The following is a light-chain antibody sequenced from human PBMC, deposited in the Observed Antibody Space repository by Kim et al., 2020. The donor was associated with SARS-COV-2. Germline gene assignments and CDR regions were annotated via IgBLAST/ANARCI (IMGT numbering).Light chain of an antibody. CDR2: AAS. Sequence: SASVGDRVTITCRASQSISNYLNWYQQKPGRAPNLLIYAASKLQSGVPSRFSGSGSGTDFTLTITNLQPEDFATYYCHQSHSTLYTFGQGTKLEI. CDR1: QSISNY. V-gene: IGKV1-39*01. J-gene: IGKJ2*01. CDR3: HQSHSTLYT.